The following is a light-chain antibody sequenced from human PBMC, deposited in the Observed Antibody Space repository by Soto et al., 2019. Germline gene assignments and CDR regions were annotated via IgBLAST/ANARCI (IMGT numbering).Light chain of an antibody. CDR2: DVS. J-gene: IGLJ1*01. CDR3: SSFTTSDTYV. CDR1: SSDIGSYDR. V-gene: IGLV2-18*02. Sequence: QSALTQPPSVSGSPGQSVAISCTGASSDIGSYDRVSWYHQPPGTAPKLIIYDVSNRPSGVPDRFSGAKSGNTSSLTISGLQAVDEADYYCSSFTTSDTYVFGTGTKLTVL.